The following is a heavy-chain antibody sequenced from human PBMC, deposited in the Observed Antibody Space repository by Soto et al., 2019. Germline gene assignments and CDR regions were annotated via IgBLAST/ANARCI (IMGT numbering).Heavy chain of an antibody. J-gene: IGHJ4*02. D-gene: IGHD4-17*01. CDR2: IYWDDVK. V-gene: IGHV2-5*02. CDR1: GFSLSTSAVG. Sequence: TLSLTCTFSGFSLSTSAVGVTWIRQPPGKAQEWLAVIYWDDVKHYSPSLKSRLTITKDTSKNQVVLTMTNMDPVDTATYYRAHGYGDYVCDYWGQGTLVTVSS. CDR3: AHGYGDYVCDY.